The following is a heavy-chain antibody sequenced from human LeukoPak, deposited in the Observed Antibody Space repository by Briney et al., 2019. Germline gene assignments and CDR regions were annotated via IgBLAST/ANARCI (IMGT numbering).Heavy chain of an antibody. V-gene: IGHV1-2*06. D-gene: IGHD6-19*01. Sequence: ASVKVSCMASGYTFTGYYMHWVRQAPGQGLEWMGRINPNSGGTNYAQKFQGRVTMTRDTSISTAYMELSRLRSDDTAVYYCARDLSRGSSGWYGYWGQGTLVTVSS. J-gene: IGHJ5*01. CDR2: INPNSGGT. CDR3: ARDLSRGSSGWYGY. CDR1: GYTFTGYY.